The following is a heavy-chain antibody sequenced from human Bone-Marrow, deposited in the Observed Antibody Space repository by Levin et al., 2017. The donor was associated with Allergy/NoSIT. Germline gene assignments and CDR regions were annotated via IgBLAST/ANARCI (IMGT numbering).Heavy chain of an antibody. Sequence: GGSLRLSCAASGFTFSNYWMHWVRQAPGKGPVWVSRINNDGSDITYADAVKGRFTVSRDNAKNAVFLEMNTLGAEDTAVYYCARDGVSAKPLDYWGPGVLVTVSS. CDR2: INNDGSDI. CDR3: ARDGVSAKPLDY. D-gene: IGHD2-15*01. V-gene: IGHV3-74*03. J-gene: IGHJ4*01. CDR1: GFTFSNYW.